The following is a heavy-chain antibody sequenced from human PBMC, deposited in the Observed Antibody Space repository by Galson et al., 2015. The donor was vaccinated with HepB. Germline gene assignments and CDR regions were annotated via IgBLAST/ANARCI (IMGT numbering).Heavy chain of an antibody. CDR2: IIPILGIA. V-gene: IGHV1-69*04. J-gene: IGHJ4*02. CDR3: ARDRTTGYCSSTSCYFFFDY. D-gene: IGHD2-2*01. Sequence: SVKVSCKASGYTFASYGISWVRQAPGQGLEWMGRIIPILGIANYAQKFQGRVTITADKSTSTAYMELSSLRSEDTAVYYCARDRTTGYCSSTSCYFFFDYWGQGTLVTVSS. CDR1: GYTFASYG.